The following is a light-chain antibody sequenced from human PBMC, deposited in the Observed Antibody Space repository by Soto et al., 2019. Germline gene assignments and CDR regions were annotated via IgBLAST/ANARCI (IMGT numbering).Light chain of an antibody. CDR1: QGISSY. CDR2: AAS. Sequence: IQLTQSPSSLSASVGDRVTITCRASQGISSYLAWYQQKPGKAPKLLIYAASTLHSGVPSRFSGSGSGTDFTLTISSLQPEDFAAYYCQQLNIYPQTFGQGTKVDIK. J-gene: IGKJ1*01. CDR3: QQLNIYPQT. V-gene: IGKV1-9*01.